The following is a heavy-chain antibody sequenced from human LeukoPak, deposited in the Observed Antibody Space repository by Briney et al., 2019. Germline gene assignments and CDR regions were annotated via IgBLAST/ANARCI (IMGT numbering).Heavy chain of an antibody. V-gene: IGHV3-48*03. Sequence: GGSLRLSCAASGFTFSSYEMNWVRQAPGKGLEWVSYISSSGSTIYYADSVKGRFTISRDNAKNSLYLQMNSLRAEDTAVYYCARDKTDDYVWGSYRYTYLAFDYWGQGTLATVSS. J-gene: IGHJ4*02. CDR3: ARDKTDDYVWGSYRYTYLAFDY. D-gene: IGHD3-16*02. CDR1: GFTFSSYE. CDR2: ISSSGSTI.